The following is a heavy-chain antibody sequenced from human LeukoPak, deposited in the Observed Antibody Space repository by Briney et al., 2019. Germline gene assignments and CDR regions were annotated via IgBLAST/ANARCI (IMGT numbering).Heavy chain of an antibody. CDR3: ARRTTVVTWDFDY. Sequence: SETLSLTCTVSGGSISSYYWSWIRQPPGKGLEWIGYIYYSGSTNYDPSLKSRVTISVDTSKNQFSLKLSSVTAADTAVYYCARRTTVVTWDFDYWGQGTLVTVSS. V-gene: IGHV4-59*08. CDR1: GGSISSYY. D-gene: IGHD4-23*01. J-gene: IGHJ4*02. CDR2: IYYSGST.